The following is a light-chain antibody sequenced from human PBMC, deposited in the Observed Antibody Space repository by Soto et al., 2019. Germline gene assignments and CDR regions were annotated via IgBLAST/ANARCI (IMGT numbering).Light chain of an antibody. CDR2: KAS. CDR3: QQYNSYPYT. J-gene: IGKJ2*01. CDR1: QSISSW. Sequence: DIRMTQSPSTLSASVGDRVTITCRASQSISSWLAWYQQKPGKAPKLLIYKASSLESGVPSRLSGSGSGTEFTLTISSLQPDDFATYYCQQYNSYPYTFGQGTKLEIK. V-gene: IGKV1-5*03.